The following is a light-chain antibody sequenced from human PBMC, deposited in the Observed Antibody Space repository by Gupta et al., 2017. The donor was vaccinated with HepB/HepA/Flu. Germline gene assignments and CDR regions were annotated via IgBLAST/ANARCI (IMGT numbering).Light chain of an antibody. CDR3: CSYAGSNTWV. CDR1: SNDVGRYNH. J-gene: IGLJ3*02. Sequence: QSALTQPASVSGSPGQSIAISCTGTSNDVGRYNHVSWYQHHPGKAPKCIMYEVSNRPSGVSNRVSGSKSGNTAFLTISGLQAEDEADYYCCSYAGSNTWVFGGGTKVTVL. V-gene: IGLV2-23*02. CDR2: EVS.